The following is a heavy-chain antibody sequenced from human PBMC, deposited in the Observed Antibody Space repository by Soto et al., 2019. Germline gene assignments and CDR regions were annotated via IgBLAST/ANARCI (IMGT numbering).Heavy chain of an antibody. CDR1: GFTFSNYW. D-gene: IGHD1-20*01. CDR2: INSDGSIT. CDR3: AKPPDYNWNDY. J-gene: IGHJ4*02. Sequence: GGSLRLSCGASGFTFSNYWMYWVRQAPGKGLVWVSRINSDGSITTYADSVKGRFTISRDNSKDTLYLQMNNLRAEDTAVYYCAKPPDYNWNDYWGQGTLVTVSS. V-gene: IGHV3-74*01.